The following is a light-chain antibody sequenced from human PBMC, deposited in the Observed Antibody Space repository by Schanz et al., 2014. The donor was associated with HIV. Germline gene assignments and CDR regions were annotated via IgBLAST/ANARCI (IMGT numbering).Light chain of an antibody. V-gene: IGLV1-40*01. CDR1: RSNIGARYD. Sequence: QSVLTQPPSVSGAPGQRVNISCTGSRSNIGARYDVHWYQQLPGTAPKLLIYGNINRPSGVPDRFSGSKSGTSASLAISGLQSEDEADYYCAAWDDSLNGWVFGGGTKLTVL. CDR2: GNI. CDR3: AAWDDSLNGWV. J-gene: IGLJ3*02.